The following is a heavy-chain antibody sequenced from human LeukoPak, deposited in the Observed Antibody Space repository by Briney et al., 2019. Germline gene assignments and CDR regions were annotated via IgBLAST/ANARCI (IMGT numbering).Heavy chain of an antibody. D-gene: IGHD3-16*01. CDR3: ARAMSTFGGVRNYFDS. Sequence: GGSLRLSCAASGFTFSNFAMSWVRQTPEKGLEWVSGISDSGDTTYYADSVKGRFTISRDNAKSSLDLEMNSLRAEDTAVYYCARAMSTFGGVRNYFDSWGQGTLVTVSS. V-gene: IGHV3-23*01. CDR2: ISDSGDTT. J-gene: IGHJ4*02. CDR1: GFTFSNFA.